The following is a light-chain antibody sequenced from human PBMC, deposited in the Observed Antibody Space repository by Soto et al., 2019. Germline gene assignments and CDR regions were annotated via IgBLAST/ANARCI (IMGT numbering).Light chain of an antibody. V-gene: IGKV3D-15*01. CDR2: AAS. CDR1: QSVSSSD. J-gene: IGKJ1*01. CDR3: QQYNNWPWT. Sequence: EIVLTQSPGTLSLSPGERATLSCRASQSVSSSDLAWYQQKPGQAPRLLIYAASSRATGIPDRFSGSGSGTEFTLTISSLQSEDFAVYYCQQYNNWPWTFGQGTKVDI.